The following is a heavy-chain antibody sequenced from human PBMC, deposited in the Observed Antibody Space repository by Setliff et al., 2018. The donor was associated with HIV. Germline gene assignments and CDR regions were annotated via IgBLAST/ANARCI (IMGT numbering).Heavy chain of an antibody. Sequence: PSETLSLTCTVSGGSIRSFYWSWIRQPPGKGLEWIGDTFYSGRTNYNPSLKSRVTISLDTSKIQFALKLSSVTTADTAIYYCAGSKGATRPSAEYFQNWGQGTLVTVSS. D-gene: IGHD1-26*01. CDR3: AGSKGATRPSAEYFQN. V-gene: IGHV4-59*01. CDR2: TFYSGRT. J-gene: IGHJ1*01. CDR1: GGSIRSFY.